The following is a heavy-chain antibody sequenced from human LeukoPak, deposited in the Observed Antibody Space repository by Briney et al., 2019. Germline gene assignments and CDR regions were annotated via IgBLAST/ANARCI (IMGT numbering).Heavy chain of an antibody. J-gene: IGHJ3*02. CDR3: ARGRIVVRDGFDI. CDR2: ISAYNGNT. D-gene: IGHD3-22*01. CDR1: GYTFTSYG. Sequence: ASVKVSCKASGYTFTSYGISWVRQAPGQGLEWMGWISAYNGNTNYAQKLQGRVTMTTDTSTSTAYMEVSRLTSDDTALYYCARGRIVVRDGFDIWGQGTMVTVSS. V-gene: IGHV1-18*01.